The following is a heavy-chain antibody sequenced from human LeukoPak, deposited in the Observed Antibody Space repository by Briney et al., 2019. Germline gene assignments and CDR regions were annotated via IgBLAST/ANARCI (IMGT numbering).Heavy chain of an antibody. CDR1: GGSISGYY. Sequence: SETLSLTCTVSGGSISGYYWSWIRLPPGKGLEWLGYIYYSGNTNYNPSLKSRVTMSVDTSKNQFSLMLSSVTAADTAVYYCARDGPGIRGSFDIWGQGTMVTVPS. CDR3: ARDGPGIRGSFDI. D-gene: IGHD3-10*01. V-gene: IGHV4-59*01. J-gene: IGHJ3*02. CDR2: IYYSGNT.